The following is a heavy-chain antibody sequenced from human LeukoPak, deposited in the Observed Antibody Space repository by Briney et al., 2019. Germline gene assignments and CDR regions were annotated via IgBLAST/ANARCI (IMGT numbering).Heavy chain of an antibody. V-gene: IGHV4-34*01. D-gene: IGHD5-18*01. Sequence: PSETLSLTCAVYGGSFSGYYWSWIRQPPGKGLEWIGEINHSGSTNYNPSLKSRVTISVDTSKNQFSLKLSSVTAADTAVYYCARGSEYSYGPALDYWGQGTLVTVSS. J-gene: IGHJ4*02. CDR2: INHSGST. CDR3: ARGSEYSYGPALDY. CDR1: GGSFSGYY.